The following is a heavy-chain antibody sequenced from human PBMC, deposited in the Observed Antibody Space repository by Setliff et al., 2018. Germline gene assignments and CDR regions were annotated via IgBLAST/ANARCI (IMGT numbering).Heavy chain of an antibody. J-gene: IGHJ5*01. CDR3: ARTCSGSGCYAGLES. D-gene: IGHD2-15*01. Sequence: GGSLRLSCVASGFKFDDHVMYWVRQVPGKGLEWVAGITWNSDNTGYADSVKGRFTISRDNAKNSLSLQMNSLRPEDTAVYYCARTCSGSGCYAGLESWG. CDR2: ITWNSDNT. CDR1: GFKFDDHV. V-gene: IGHV3-9*01.